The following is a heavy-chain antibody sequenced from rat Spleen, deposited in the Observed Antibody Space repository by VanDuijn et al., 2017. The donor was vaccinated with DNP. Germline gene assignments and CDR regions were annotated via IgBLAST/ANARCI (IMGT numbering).Heavy chain of an antibody. D-gene: IGHD4-3*01. J-gene: IGHJ2*01. CDR2: MSSGGST. CDR3: ARDRGNYYFDY. Sequence: QVQLKESGPGLVQPSQTLSLTCTVSGFSLTTYTVNWVRQPPGKGLEWIAAMSSGGSTDYNSALKYRLTISRDTSKGQVFLQMNSLQTEDIGTYYCARDRGNYYFDYWGPGVMVTVSS. CDR1: GFSLTTYT. V-gene: IGHV2-6*01.